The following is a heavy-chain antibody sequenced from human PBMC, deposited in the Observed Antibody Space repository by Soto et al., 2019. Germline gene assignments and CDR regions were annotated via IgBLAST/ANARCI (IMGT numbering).Heavy chain of an antibody. J-gene: IGHJ6*02. Sequence: PSQTLSLTGAISGDTVSSIRVSWNWIRQSPSIGLEWLGMTYYSSKWYNDYALYLKSRIIINPDTSKNQFSLQLNSVTPEDTALYYCTSESYYYAMDVWGQGTTVTVPS. V-gene: IGHV6-1*01. CDR2: TYYSSKWYN. CDR3: TSESYYYAMDV. CDR1: GDTVSSIRVS.